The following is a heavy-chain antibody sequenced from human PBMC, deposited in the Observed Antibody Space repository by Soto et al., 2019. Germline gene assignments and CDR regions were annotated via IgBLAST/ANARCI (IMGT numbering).Heavy chain of an antibody. V-gene: IGHV1-18*01. CDR2: ISAYNGNT. CDR3: ARDLYCGSGRYWFDP. CDR1: GYTFTSYG. Sequence: ASVKVSCKASGYTFTSYGVSWVRQAPGQGLEWMGWISAYNGNTNYAQKLQGRVTMTTDTSTSTAYMELRSLRSDDTAVYYCARDLYCGSGRYWFDPWGQGTLLTVSS. J-gene: IGHJ5*02. D-gene: IGHD3-10*01.